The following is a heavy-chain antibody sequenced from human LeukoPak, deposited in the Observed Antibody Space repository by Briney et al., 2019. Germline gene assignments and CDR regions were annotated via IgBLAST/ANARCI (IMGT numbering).Heavy chain of an antibody. D-gene: IGHD3-3*01. CDR2: INASNGKT. J-gene: IGHJ4*02. CDR3: AREVLQIGAPKLDF. V-gene: IGHV1-18*01. Sequence: ASVRASCKASGYTFTNYGFSWVRQAPGQGLEWLGWINASNGKTQYAQKFLGRVTLTTDTSTSTAYMELRSIRSDDTAIYYCAREVLQIGAPKLDFWGQGTGVTVSS. CDR1: GYTFTNYG.